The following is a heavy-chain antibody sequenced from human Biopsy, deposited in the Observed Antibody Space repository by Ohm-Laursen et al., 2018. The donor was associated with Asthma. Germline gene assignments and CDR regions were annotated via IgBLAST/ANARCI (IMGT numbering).Heavy chain of an antibody. Sequence: RSLRLSCAASGFVFSQCGMHWVRQGPGKGLEWVALVSSDGHNKYYEDSVKGRFTISRDNSGNRLYLQINRLTVEDSAVYFCARQSGQDYGDSSGFDIWGQGTKVAVSS. CDR2: VSSDGHNK. CDR3: ARQSGQDYGDSSGFDI. J-gene: IGHJ3*02. D-gene: IGHD3-22*01. V-gene: IGHV3-30*03. CDR1: GFVFSQCG.